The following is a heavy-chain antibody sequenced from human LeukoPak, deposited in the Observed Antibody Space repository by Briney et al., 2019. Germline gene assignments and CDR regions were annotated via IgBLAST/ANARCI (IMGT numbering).Heavy chain of an antibody. V-gene: IGHV3-23*01. J-gene: IGHJ4*02. Sequence: GGSLRLSCAASGFTFSSYAMSWVRQAPGKGLEWVSGISGSGSGGSTYYADSVKGRFTISRDNSKNTLYLQMNSLRAEDTAVYYCAKAGSIRFDYWGQGTLVTVSS. CDR1: GFTFSSYA. CDR3: AKAGSIRFDY. CDR2: ISGSGSGGST. D-gene: IGHD1-26*01.